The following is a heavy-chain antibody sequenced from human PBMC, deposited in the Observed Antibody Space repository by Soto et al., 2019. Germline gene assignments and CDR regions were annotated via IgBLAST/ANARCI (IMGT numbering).Heavy chain of an antibody. Sequence: QVQLVQSGAEVKKPGSSVKVSCKASGGTFSSYTISWVRQAPGQGLEWMGRIIPILGIANYAQKFQGRVTITXAKXTXTAYMELSSLRSEDTAVYYCARSSSTSYSGSYGPDYWGQGTLVTVSS. CDR1: GGTFSSYT. V-gene: IGHV1-69*02. CDR2: IIPILGIA. D-gene: IGHD1-26*01. CDR3: ARSSSTSYSGSYGPDY. J-gene: IGHJ4*02.